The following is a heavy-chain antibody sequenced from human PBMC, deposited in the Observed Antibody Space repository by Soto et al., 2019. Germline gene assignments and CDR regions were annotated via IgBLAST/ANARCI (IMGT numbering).Heavy chain of an antibody. D-gene: IGHD3-10*01. CDR2: MNPNSGNT. CDR3: ARGITMVRGATIGY. CDR1: RYTFTSYD. J-gene: IGHJ4*02. V-gene: IGHV1-8*01. Sequence: QVQLVQSGAEVKKPGASVKVSCKASRYTFTSYDINWVRQATGQGLEWMGWMNPNSGNTGYAQKFQGRVTMTRNTSISTAYMELSSLTSEDMAVYYCARGITMVRGATIGYWGQGTLVTVSS.